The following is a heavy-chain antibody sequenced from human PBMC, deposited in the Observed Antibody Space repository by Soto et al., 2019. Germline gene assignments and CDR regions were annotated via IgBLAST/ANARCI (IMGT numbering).Heavy chain of an antibody. CDR3: ARGGPQRSVFDY. D-gene: IGHD3-16*01. V-gene: IGHV4-59*01. J-gene: IGHJ4*02. Sequence: SQTLSLIWTVADGSSSRYYWSRILQPPGKGLEWIGYIYYSGSTNYNPSLKSRVTISVDTSKNQFSLKLSSVTAADTVVYYCARGGPQRSVFDYWGQGTLVTVYS. CDR1: DGSSSRYY. CDR2: IYYSGST.